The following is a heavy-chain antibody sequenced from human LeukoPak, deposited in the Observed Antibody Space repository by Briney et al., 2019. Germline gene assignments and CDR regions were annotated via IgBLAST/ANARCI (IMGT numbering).Heavy chain of an antibody. CDR1: GGSISSGDYY. J-gene: IGHJ3*02. Sequence: SETLSLTCTVSGGSISSGDYYWSWIRQPPGKGLEWIAYISHSGGTYYNPSLKSRATISLDTSRNQFSLKLSSVTAADTAVYYCARDSFDAFDIWGQGTMVTVSS. CDR3: ARDSFDAFDI. V-gene: IGHV4-30-4*01. CDR2: ISHSGGT.